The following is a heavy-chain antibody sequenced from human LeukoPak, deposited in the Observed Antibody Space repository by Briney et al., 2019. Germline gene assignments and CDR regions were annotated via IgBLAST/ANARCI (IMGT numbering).Heavy chain of an antibody. CDR3: ARVDGSCSGGSCPSGNWFDP. D-gene: IGHD2-15*01. J-gene: IGHJ5*02. Sequence: TSETLSLTCAVYGGSFSGYYWSWIRQPPGKGLEWIGEINHSGSTYYNPSLKSRVTISVDTSKNQFSLKLNSVTAADTAVYYCARVDGSCSGGSCPSGNWFDPWGQGTLVTVSS. V-gene: IGHV4-34*01. CDR1: GGSFSGYY. CDR2: INHSGST.